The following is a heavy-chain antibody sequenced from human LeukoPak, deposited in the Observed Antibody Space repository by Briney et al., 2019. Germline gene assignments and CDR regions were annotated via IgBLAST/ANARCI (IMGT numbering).Heavy chain of an antibody. D-gene: IGHD3-22*01. Sequence: TGGSLRLSCAASGFTFSSYSMNWVRQAPGKGLEWVSSISSSSSYIYYADSVKGRFTISRDNAKNSLYLQMNSLRAEDTAVYYCARERLYYYDSSGWFDYWGQGTLVTVSS. V-gene: IGHV3-21*01. CDR1: GFTFSSYS. CDR3: ARERLYYYDSSGWFDY. J-gene: IGHJ4*02. CDR2: ISSSSSYI.